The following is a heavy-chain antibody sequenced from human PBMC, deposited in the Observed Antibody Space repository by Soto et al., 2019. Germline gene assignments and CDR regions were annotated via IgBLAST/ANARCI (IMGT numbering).Heavy chain of an antibody. CDR1: GGSISSGDYY. CDR3: ARDSVGQYCSSTSCQEGWFDP. CDR2: IYYSGST. D-gene: IGHD2-2*01. V-gene: IGHV4-30-4*01. Sequence: TLSLTCTVSGGSISSGDYYWSWIRQPPGKGLEWIGYIYYSGSTYYNPSLKSRVTISVDTSKNQFSLKLSSVTAADTAVYYCARDSVGQYCSSTSCQEGWFDPWGQGTLVTVSS. J-gene: IGHJ5*02.